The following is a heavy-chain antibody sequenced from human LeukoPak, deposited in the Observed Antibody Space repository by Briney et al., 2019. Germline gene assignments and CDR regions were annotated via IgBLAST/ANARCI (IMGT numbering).Heavy chain of an antibody. D-gene: IGHD4-17*01. V-gene: IGHV3-53*05. J-gene: IGHJ3*02. CDR3: AKFYGDYERDAFDI. CDR2: IYIGDHM. CDR1: GFTVSSNY. Sequence: GGSLRLSCTASGFTVSSNYMWIRQAPGKGLECIAVIYIGDHMYFAASVRGRFTISRDNSKNTLYLQMNSLRAEDTAVYYCAKFYGDYERDAFDIWGQGTMVTVSS.